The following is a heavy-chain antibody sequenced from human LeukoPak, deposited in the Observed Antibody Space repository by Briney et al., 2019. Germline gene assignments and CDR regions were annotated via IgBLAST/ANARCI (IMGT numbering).Heavy chain of an antibody. CDR1: GGSISSYY. CDR3: ARLTSSWYQDWYFDL. CDR2: IYTSGST. J-gene: IGHJ2*01. D-gene: IGHD6-13*01. Sequence: SETLSLTCTVSGGSISSYYWSWIRQTAGKGLEWIGRIYTSGSTKYNPSLKSRVTMSLDTSKKQFSLKLSSVTATDTAVYYCARLTSSWYQDWYFDLWGRGTLVTVSS. V-gene: IGHV4-4*07.